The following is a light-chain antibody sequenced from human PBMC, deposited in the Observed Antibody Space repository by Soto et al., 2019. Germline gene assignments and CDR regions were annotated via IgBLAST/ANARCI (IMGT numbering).Light chain of an antibody. V-gene: IGKV3-20*01. CDR1: QSVTSTY. CDR3: QDYGSSLFT. Sequence: EIVLTQSPGTLSLSPGERATLSCRASQSVTSTYLAWFQHKPGQAPRLLIYGTSNRATSIPDRFSGSGSVTDFTLTISRMQPEDFAVYYCQDYGSSLFTFGHGTRLQIK. CDR2: GTS. J-gene: IGKJ5*01.